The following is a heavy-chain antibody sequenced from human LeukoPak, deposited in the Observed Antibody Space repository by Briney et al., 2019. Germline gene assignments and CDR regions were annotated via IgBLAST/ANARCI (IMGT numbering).Heavy chain of an antibody. D-gene: IGHD1-26*01. CDR3: ANVGSTNWHYAFPI. V-gene: IGHV3-23*01. CDR1: GFTFSTSA. CDR2: ISYDGGTT. Sequence: GGSLRLSCSASGFTFSTSAMTWVRQAPGKWPEWVSFISYDGGTTSYSDSAKGRFTISRDNSKNTLYLQLNSLRVEDTAVYSCANVGSTNWHYAFPIWGQGTTVTVSS. J-gene: IGHJ3*01.